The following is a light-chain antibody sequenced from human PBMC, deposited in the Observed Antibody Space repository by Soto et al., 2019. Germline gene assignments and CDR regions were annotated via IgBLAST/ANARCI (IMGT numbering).Light chain of an antibody. CDR1: QSISSW. V-gene: IGKV1-5*03. Sequence: DIPMTQSPSTLSASVGDRVTITCRASQSISSWLAWYQQKPGKAPKLLIYKASSLESGVPSRLSGSGSGTEFTLTISSLQPDDFATYYCQQYNSYSSTFGPGTKVDIK. CDR3: QQYNSYSST. J-gene: IGKJ3*01. CDR2: KAS.